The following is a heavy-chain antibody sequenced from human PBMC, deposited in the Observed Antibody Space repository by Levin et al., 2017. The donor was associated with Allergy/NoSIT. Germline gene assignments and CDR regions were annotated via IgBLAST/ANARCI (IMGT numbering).Heavy chain of an antibody. CDR1: GYTFTSYG. J-gene: IGHJ6*02. CDR3: ARDYDYGAGEAGYGMDG. CDR2: ISAYNGNT. D-gene: IGHD5-12*01. V-gene: IGHV1-18*01. Sequence: PQASVKVSCKASGYTFTSYGISWVRQAPGQGLEWMGWISAYNGNTNYAQKLQGRVTMTTDTSTSTAYMELRSLRSDDTAVYYCARDYDYGAGEAGYGMDGWGQGTTVTVSS.